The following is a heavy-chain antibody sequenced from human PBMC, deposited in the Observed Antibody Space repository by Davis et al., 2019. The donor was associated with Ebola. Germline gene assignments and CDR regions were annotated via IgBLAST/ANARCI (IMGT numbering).Heavy chain of an antibody. CDR3: ARYGDYGTPFDY. J-gene: IGHJ4*02. CDR1: GGSISSYY. CDR2: IYYSGST. V-gene: IGHV4-59*08. Sequence: PSETLSLTCTVSGGSISSYYWSWIRQPPGKGLEWIGYIYYSGSTNYNPSLKSRVTISVDTSKNQFSLKLSSVTAADTAVYYCARYGDYGTPFDYWGQGTLVTVSS. D-gene: IGHD4-17*01.